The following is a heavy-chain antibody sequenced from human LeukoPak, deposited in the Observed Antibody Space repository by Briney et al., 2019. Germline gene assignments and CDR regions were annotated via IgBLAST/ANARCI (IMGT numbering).Heavy chain of an antibody. V-gene: IGHV3-66*01. D-gene: IGHD6-13*01. J-gene: IGHJ6*02. CDR3: ARDSLIYSSSWYRNQTYYYYYGMDV. CDR1: GFTVSSNY. CDR2: IYSGGST. Sequence: GGSLRLSCAASGFTVSSNYMSWVRQAPGKGLEWVSVIYSGGSTYYADSVKGGFTISRDNSKNTLYLQMNSLRAEDTAVYYCARDSLIYSSSWYRNQTYYYYYGMDVWGQGTTVTVSS.